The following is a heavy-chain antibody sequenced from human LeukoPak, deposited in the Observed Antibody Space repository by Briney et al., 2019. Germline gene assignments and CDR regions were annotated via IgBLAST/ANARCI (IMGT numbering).Heavy chain of an antibody. CDR3: ARDRGDDWFDP. CDR1: GYTFTGYY. D-gene: IGHD2-21*02. V-gene: IGHV1-18*04. J-gene: IGHJ5*02. CDR2: ISAYNGNT. Sequence: ASVKVSCKASGYTFTGYYMHWVRQAPGQGLEWMGWISAYNGNTNYAQKLQGRVTMTTDTSTSTAYMELRSLRSDDTAVYYCARDRGDDWFDPWGQGTLVTVSS.